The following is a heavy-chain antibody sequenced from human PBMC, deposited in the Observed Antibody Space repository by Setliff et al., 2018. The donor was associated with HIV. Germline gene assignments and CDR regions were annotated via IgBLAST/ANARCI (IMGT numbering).Heavy chain of an antibody. CDR1: GDIFSRYG. D-gene: IGHD3-9*01. V-gene: IGHV1-46*01. CDR3: ARDLSISNPYYDILTGPGVY. Sequence: ASVKVSCKASGDIFSRYGISWVRQAPGQGLEWMGAINPSGGSTRYAQKFQGRVTMTRDTSTSTVYMELSSLRSEDTAVYYCARDLSISNPYYDILTGPGVYWGQGTLVTVSS. J-gene: IGHJ4*02. CDR2: INPSGGST.